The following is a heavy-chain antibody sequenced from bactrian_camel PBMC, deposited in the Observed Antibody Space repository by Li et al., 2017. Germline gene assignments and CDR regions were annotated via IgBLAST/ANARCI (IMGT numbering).Heavy chain of an antibody. D-gene: IGHD2*01. J-gene: IGHJ4*01. Sequence: VQLVESGGDLVQPGGSLRLSCATSGFTFSSDHMDWVRQAPGKGLEWVAGVKSGVSTYYLDSVKGRLTISRDNAKNTLYLQLNTLKTEDTAMYYCARHHPAGRWSLSAWGQGTQVTVS. CDR1: GFTFSSDH. CDR3: ARHHPAGRWSLSA. V-gene: IGHV3S40*01. CDR2: VKSGVST.